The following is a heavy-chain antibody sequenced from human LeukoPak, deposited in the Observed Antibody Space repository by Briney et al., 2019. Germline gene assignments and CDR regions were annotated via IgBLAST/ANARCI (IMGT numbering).Heavy chain of an antibody. J-gene: IGHJ3*02. V-gene: IGHV4-4*02. CDR2: IYHSGST. D-gene: IGHD3-10*01. CDR1: GGSISSSNW. Sequence: SETLSLTCAVSGGSISSSNWWSWVRQPPGKGLEWIGEIYHSGSTNYNPSLKSRVTISVDKSKNQFSLKLSSVTAADTAVYYCARSKGVEPSLLWFGELFGRAAAFDIWGQGTMVTVSS. CDR3: ARSKGVEPSLLWFGELFGRAAAFDI.